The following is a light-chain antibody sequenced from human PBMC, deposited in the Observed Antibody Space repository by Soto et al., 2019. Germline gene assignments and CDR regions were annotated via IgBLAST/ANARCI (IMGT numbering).Light chain of an antibody. CDR3: QHYNNLWG. Sequence: EIVMTQSPATLSVSPGERVTLSCRASQSVSTNLAWYQQKPGQAPRPLIYGASTRATGVPARFSGSGSGTEFTLTISSLQSEDFAVYYGQHYNNLWGFGGGTKVEIK. CDR2: GAS. CDR1: QSVSTN. V-gene: IGKV3-15*01. J-gene: IGKJ4*01.